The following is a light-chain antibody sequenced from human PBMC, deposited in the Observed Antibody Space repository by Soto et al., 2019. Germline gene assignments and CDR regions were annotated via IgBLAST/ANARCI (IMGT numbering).Light chain of an antibody. V-gene: IGLV2-14*01. Sequence: QSVLTQPASVSGSPGQSITISCTGASSDIGGYNSVSWYQQHPGKAPKLMIYEVSNRPSGVSNRFSGSKSGNTASLTISGLQAEDEADYYCSSYTSSSPYVFGTGTKATVL. CDR2: EVS. CDR1: SSDIGGYNS. J-gene: IGLJ1*01. CDR3: SSYTSSSPYV.